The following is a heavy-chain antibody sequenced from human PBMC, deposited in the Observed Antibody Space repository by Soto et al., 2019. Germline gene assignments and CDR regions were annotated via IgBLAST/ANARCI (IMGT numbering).Heavy chain of an antibody. Sequence: QVQLQQWGAGLLKPSETLSLTCAVYGGSFSGYYWSWIRQPPGKGLEWIGEINHSGSTNYNPSLKSRVTISVDTSNNQFSLKLSSVTAXXXXXXXXARHDFWSGSDYWGQGTLVTVSS. V-gene: IGHV4-34*01. CDR3: ARHDFWSGSDY. CDR1: GGSFSGYY. J-gene: IGHJ4*02. CDR2: INHSGST. D-gene: IGHD3-3*01.